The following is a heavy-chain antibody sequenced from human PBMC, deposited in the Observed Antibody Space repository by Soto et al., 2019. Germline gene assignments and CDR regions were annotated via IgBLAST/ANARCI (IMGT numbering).Heavy chain of an antibody. J-gene: IGHJ4*02. CDR2: ISGTAGNT. D-gene: IGHD1-7*01. CDR3: AKGDWDYIAGHFDY. V-gene: IGHV3-23*01. CDR1: GFTFTSCA. Sequence: VQLLESGGGLVQPGGSLRLSCAAPGFTFTSCAMSWVRQAPGKGLEWVSAISGTAGNTYHADSVKGRFTISRDISKNTLYLQMNSLRAEYTAVYYCAKGDWDYIAGHFDYWGQGTLVTVSS.